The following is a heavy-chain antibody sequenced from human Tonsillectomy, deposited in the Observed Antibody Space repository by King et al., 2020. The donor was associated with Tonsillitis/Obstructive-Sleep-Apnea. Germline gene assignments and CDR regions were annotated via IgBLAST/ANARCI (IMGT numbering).Heavy chain of an antibody. Sequence: VQLVESGGGLVQPGGSLRHSCSASGFTLSTYPMHWVRQAPGKGLEYVSGISSNGGSTYYADSVKGRFTISRDNSKNTLYLQMNSLRAEDTAVYYCVKDQGRYCTGGVCFSFDFWGQGTLVTVSS. V-gene: IGHV3-64D*06. CDR1: GFTLSTYP. D-gene: IGHD2-8*02. CDR3: VKDQGRYCTGGVCFSFDF. CDR2: ISSNGGST. J-gene: IGHJ4*02.